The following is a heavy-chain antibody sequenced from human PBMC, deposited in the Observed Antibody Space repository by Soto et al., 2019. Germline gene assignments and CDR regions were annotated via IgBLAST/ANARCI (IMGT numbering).Heavy chain of an antibody. CDR2: IIPILGIA. CDR3: ARSPVVTISYGY. CDR1: GGTFSSYT. J-gene: IGHJ4*02. V-gene: IGHV1-69*02. D-gene: IGHD5-12*01. Sequence: ASVKVSCKASGGTFSSYTISWVRQAPGQGLEWMGRIIPILGIANYAQKFQGRVTITADKSTSTAYMELSSLRSEDTAVYYCARSPVVTISYGYWGQGTLVTVSS.